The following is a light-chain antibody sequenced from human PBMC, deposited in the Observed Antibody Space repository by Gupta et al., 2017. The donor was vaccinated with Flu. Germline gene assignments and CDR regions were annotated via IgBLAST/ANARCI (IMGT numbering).Light chain of an antibody. CDR3: QQKVCIPNS. CDR2: DEG. V-gene: IGKV1-39*01. Sequence: DIQMTQSPSSLSAFVGDSVTITCRASQTIKTFLNWYQQKSGEAPKLLVHDEGTVHSGVPSRFSGSGSGTDFTLTISRRQPEDFATYCCQQKVCIPNSFGQGTLLEIK. CDR1: QTIKTF. J-gene: IGKJ5*01.